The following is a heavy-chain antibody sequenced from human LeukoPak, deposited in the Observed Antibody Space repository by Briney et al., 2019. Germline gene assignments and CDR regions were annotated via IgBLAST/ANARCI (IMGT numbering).Heavy chain of an antibody. D-gene: IGHD6-19*01. CDR1: GFTFSSYS. V-gene: IGHV3-21*01. Sequence: GGSLTLPCAASGFTFSSYSMMWVRQAPGKGLEWVSFISSSSSYIFYADSVKGRFTISRDNAKNSLYLQMNSLRAEDTAVYYCARGSDRGLSGWDDPNKDMDVWGKGTTVTVSS. J-gene: IGHJ6*03. CDR2: ISSSSSYI. CDR3: ARGSDRGLSGWDDPNKDMDV.